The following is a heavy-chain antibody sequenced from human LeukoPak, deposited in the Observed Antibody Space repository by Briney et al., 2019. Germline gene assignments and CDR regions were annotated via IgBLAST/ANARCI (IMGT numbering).Heavy chain of an antibody. CDR1: GGSFSGYY. CDR2: INHSGST. D-gene: IGHD4-17*01. CDR3: ARSGRTDYGDYKTYYFDY. Sequence: PSETLSLTCAVYGGSFSGYYWSWIRQPPGKGLEWIGEINHSGSTNYNPSLKSRVTISVDTSKNQFSLKLSSVTAADTAVYYCARSGRTDYGDYKTYYFDYWGQGTLVTISS. V-gene: IGHV4-34*01. J-gene: IGHJ4*02.